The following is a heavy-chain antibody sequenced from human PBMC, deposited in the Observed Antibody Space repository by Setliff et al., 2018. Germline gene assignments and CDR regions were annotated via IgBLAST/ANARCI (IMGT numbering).Heavy chain of an antibody. D-gene: IGHD1-26*01. CDR1: GDSISSGSYY. J-gene: IGHJ4*02. CDR3: ARDNTIVGATDY. CDR2: LHTSGST. V-gene: IGHV4-61*02. Sequence: PSETLSLTCAVYGDSISSGSYYWSWIRQPAGKGLEWVGRLHTSGSTNYNPSLKGRVTISVDTSKNQFSLNLSSVTAADTAVYFCARDNTIVGATDYWGQGTLVTVSS.